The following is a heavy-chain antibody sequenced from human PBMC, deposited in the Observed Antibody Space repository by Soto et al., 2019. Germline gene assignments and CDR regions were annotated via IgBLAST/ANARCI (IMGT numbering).Heavy chain of an antibody. Sequence: GGSLRLSCAASGFTFSSYWMHWVRQAPGKGLVWVSRINSDGSSTSYADSVKGRFTISRDNAKNTLYLQMNSLRAEDTAVYYCARDSRYCSGGSCLYYFDYWGQGTLVTVSS. J-gene: IGHJ4*02. V-gene: IGHV3-74*01. CDR1: GFTFSSYW. D-gene: IGHD2-15*01. CDR3: ARDSRYCSGGSCLYYFDY. CDR2: INSDGSST.